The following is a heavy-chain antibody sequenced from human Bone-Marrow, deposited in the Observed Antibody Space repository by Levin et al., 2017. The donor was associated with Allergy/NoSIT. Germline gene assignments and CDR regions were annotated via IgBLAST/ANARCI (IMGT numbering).Heavy chain of an antibody. V-gene: IGHV3-21*01. J-gene: IGHJ6*03. Sequence: LSLTCAASGFIFTSHSMNWVRQAPGKGLEWVSSISTSSNFIYYADSVRGRFTTPRHHPTHSLSPQLHRLRAEDTAIYYCASRHYYYYYMDVWGKGTTVTVSS. CDR3: ASRHYYYYYMDV. D-gene: IGHD6-6*01. CDR2: ISTSSNFI. CDR1: GFIFTSHS.